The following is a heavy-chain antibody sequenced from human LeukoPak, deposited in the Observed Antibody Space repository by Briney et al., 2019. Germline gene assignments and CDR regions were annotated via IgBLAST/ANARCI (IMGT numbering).Heavy chain of an antibody. D-gene: IGHD2-2*01. J-gene: IGHJ4*02. Sequence: GASVQLSCTTSGYTFTSYHMHWVRQAPGQGLEWVAIIKSTGDTTVYAQKFQGRVTVTRDTSTSTVYMDLSSLSSEDTAVYYCVREDAHTYYFDFWGPGTLVTVSS. CDR1: GYTFTSYH. V-gene: IGHV1-46*01. CDR3: VREDAHTYYFDF. CDR2: IKSTGDTT.